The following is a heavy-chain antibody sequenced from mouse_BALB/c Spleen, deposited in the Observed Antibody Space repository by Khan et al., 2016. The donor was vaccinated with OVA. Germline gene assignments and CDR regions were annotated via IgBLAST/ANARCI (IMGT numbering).Heavy chain of an antibody. CDR2: IYPGNGST. CDR1: GYTFTSYY. V-gene: IGHV1S56*01. Sequence: QVQLKQSGPELVKPGALVKISCKASGYTFTSYYIHWVKQRPGQGLEWIGWIYPGNGSTKYNEKFKGKATLTADKSSSTAYMQLSSLTSEDSAVYFCARAGLLLYFDYWGQGTTLTVSS. D-gene: IGHD1-1*01. CDR3: ARAGLLLYFDY. J-gene: IGHJ2*01.